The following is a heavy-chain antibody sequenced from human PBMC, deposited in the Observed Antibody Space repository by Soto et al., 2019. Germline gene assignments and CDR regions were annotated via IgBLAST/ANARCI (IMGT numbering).Heavy chain of an antibody. V-gene: IGHV4-39*01. CDR2: IYYRGDT. CDR1: GGSISGNSYY. Sequence: SSETLSLTCTVSGGSISGNSYYWGWIRQPPGKGLEWIGSIYYRGDTYYNPSLKSRVTMSVDTSNNQFSLKLSSATAADTAVYYCARHFSSGWVYHYGLDVWGQGTTVTVSS. J-gene: IGHJ6*02. CDR3: ARHFSSGWVYHYGLDV. D-gene: IGHD6-19*01.